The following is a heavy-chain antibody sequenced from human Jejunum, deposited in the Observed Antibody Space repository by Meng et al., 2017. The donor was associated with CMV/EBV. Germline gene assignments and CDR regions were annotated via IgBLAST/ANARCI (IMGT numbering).Heavy chain of an antibody. Sequence: FSGYSMNWVRQAPGKGLEWVSSISSTSGHIFYAESMKGRFTISRDNAKNSLFLQMNSLRAEDTAVYYCARARGNGDDSKYNWFDSWGQGALVTVSS. CDR2: ISSTSGHI. J-gene: IGHJ5*01. CDR3: ARARGNGDDSKYNWFDS. CDR1: FSGYS. D-gene: IGHD2-21*02. V-gene: IGHV3-21*01.